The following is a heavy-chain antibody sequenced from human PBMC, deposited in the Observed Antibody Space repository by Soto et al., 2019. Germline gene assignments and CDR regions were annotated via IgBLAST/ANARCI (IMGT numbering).Heavy chain of an antibody. CDR3: ARGQYYDFWSGYQKGFVRGPHWFDP. CDR2: INHSGST. J-gene: IGHJ5*02. CDR1: GGSFSGYY. Sequence: SETLSLTCAVYGGSFSGYYWSWIRQPPGKGLEWIGEINHSGSTNYNPSLKSRVTISVDTSKNQFSLKLSSVTAADTAVYYCARGQYYDFWSGYQKGFVRGPHWFDPWGQGTLVTVSS. V-gene: IGHV4-34*01. D-gene: IGHD3-3*01.